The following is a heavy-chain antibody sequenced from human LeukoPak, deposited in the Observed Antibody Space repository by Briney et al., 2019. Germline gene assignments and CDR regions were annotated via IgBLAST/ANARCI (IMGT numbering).Heavy chain of an antibody. CDR1: GFTFNNFG. CDR3: ARSDGYCAGGSCSPDY. V-gene: IGHV3-30*03. J-gene: IGHJ4*02. D-gene: IGHD2-8*02. CDR2: ISYDGGHK. Sequence: GGSLRLSCAASGFTFNNFGVHWVRQAPGKGLEWVAVISYDGGHKYYADSVTGRFTTSRDNSKNTVYLQMSSLSAEDTALYYCARSDGYCAGGSCSPDYWGQGTLVTVSS.